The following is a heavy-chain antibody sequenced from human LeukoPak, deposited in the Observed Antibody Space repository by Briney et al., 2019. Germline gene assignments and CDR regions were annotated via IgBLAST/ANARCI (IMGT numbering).Heavy chain of an antibody. CDR3: AIPPLSGSGSSRPLAGMDV. V-gene: IGHV3-21*01. CDR1: GFTFSSYS. Sequence: GGSLRLSCAASGFTFSSYSMNWVRQAPGKGLEWVSSISSSSSYIYYADSVKGRFTISRDNARNSLYLQMNSLRAEDTAVYYCAIPPLSGSGSSRPLAGMDVWGQGTTVTVSS. CDR2: ISSSSSYI. D-gene: IGHD3-10*01. J-gene: IGHJ6*02.